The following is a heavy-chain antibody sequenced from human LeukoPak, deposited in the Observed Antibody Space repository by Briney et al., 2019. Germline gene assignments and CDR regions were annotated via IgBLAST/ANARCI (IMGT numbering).Heavy chain of an antibody. CDR3: ARGVGSSSDY. CDR2: INHSGST. CDR1: GGSFSGYY. D-gene: IGHD6-6*01. J-gene: IGHJ4*02. V-gene: IGHV4-34*01. Sequence: PSETLSLTCAVYGGSFSGYYWSWIRQPPGKGLEWIGEINHSGSTNYNPSLKSRVTISVVTSKNQFSLKLSSVTAADTAVYYCARGVGSSSDYWGQGTLVTVSS.